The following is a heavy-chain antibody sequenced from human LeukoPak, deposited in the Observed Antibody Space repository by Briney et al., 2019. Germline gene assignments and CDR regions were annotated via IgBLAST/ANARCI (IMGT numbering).Heavy chain of an antibody. J-gene: IGHJ3*02. Sequence: GGSLRLSCAASGFSFSVYWMHWVRQAPGKGPVWVSRIKTDGSITDYADFVKGRFTISRDNAKNSLYLQMNSLRAEDMAFYYCAKGYSYGYSLDAFDIWGQGTMVTVSS. CDR1: GFSFSVYW. V-gene: IGHV3-74*01. D-gene: IGHD5-18*01. CDR3: AKGYSYGYSLDAFDI. CDR2: IKTDGSIT.